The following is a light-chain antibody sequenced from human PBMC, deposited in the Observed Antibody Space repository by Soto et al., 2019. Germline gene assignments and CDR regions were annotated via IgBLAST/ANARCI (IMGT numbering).Light chain of an antibody. J-gene: IGKJ4*01. CDR3: QQYNFWPPLT. CDR2: DAS. Sequence: EIVMTQSPATLSVSPGERATLSCRASQSVNSNLAWYRQKHGQAPRLLISDASTRATGVPARFSGSGSGTEFNLTISSLQSEDSGIYYCQQYNFWPPLTFGGGTKVEIK. V-gene: IGKV3-15*01. CDR1: QSVNSN.